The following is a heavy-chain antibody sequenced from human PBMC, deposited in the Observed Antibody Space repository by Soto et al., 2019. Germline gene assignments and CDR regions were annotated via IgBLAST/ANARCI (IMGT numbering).Heavy chain of an antibody. CDR3: ARGTGYSYGLLDY. CDR2: IYSGGST. V-gene: IGHV3-53*01. D-gene: IGHD5-18*01. CDR1: GFTVSGNY. Sequence: PVGSLRLSCAASGFTVSGNYMSWVRQAPGKGLEWVSVIYSGGSTYYADSVKGRFTISRDNSENTLYLQMNSLRAEDTAVYYCARGTGYSYGLLDYWGQGTLVTVSS. J-gene: IGHJ4*02.